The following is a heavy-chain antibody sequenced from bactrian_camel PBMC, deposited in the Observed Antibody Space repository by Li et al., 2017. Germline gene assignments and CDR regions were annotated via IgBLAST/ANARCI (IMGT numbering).Heavy chain of an antibody. CDR3: AVEIRGEWSGGNCPRLTSQEDYVY. CDR1: GFTFSNNW. J-gene: IGHJ4*01. Sequence: HVQLVESGGGLVQPGGSLALSCVASGFTFSNNWMHWVRQAPGKGLEWVSSIYTGDGTANFADSVKGRFTISRDNTKNIVYLQMTSLKSDDTAKYFCAVEIRGEWSGGNCPRLTSQEDYVYWGLGTQVTVS. V-gene: IGHV3S1*01. D-gene: IGHD8*01. CDR2: IYTGDGTA.